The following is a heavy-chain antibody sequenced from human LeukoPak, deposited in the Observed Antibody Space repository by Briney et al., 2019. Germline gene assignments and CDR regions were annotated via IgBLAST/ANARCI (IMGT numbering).Heavy chain of an antibody. CDR2: ISYDGSNK. V-gene: IGHV3-30*01. CDR1: GFTFSNYA. D-gene: IGHD3-3*01. CDR3: AILRFLEWSEFDY. J-gene: IGHJ4*02. Sequence: GGSLRLSCAASGFTFSNYAMHWVRQAPGKGLEWVAVISYDGSNKYYADSVKGRFTISRDNSKNTLYLQMNSLRAEDTAVYYCAILRFLEWSEFDYWGQGTLVTVSS.